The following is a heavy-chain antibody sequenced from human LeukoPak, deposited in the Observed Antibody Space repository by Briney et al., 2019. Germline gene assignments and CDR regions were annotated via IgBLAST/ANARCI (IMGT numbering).Heavy chain of an antibody. CDR3: ATPYSGGYHGLDI. D-gene: IGHD1-26*01. CDR2: IYYSGST. Sequence: PSETLSLTCTVSGGSISSSTYYWGWIRQPPGKGLEWIGSIYYSGSTYYNPSLKSRVTISVDTSKNQFSLKLNAVTAADTAVYYCATPYSGGYHGLDIWGQGTMVTVSS. J-gene: IGHJ3*02. V-gene: IGHV4-39*01. CDR1: GGSISSSTYY.